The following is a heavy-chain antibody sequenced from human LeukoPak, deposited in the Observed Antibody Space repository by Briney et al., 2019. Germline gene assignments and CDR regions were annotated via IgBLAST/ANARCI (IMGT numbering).Heavy chain of an antibody. CDR2: INHSGST. D-gene: IGHD1-26*01. CDR1: GGSFSGYY. CDR3: ARWGAGGSYYDY. Sequence: SETLSLTCAVYGGSFSGYYWSWIRQPPGKGLEWIGEINHSGSTYYNPSLKSRVTISVDTSKNQFSLKLNSVTAADTAVYYCARWGAGGSYYDYWGQGTLVTVSS. J-gene: IGHJ4*02. V-gene: IGHV4-34*01.